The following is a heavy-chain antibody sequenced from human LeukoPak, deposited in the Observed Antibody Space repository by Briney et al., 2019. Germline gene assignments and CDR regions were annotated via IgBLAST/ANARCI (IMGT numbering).Heavy chain of an antibody. D-gene: IGHD1-26*01. J-gene: IGHJ4*02. V-gene: IGHV1-18*01. CDR3: ARDGSMNSGSYPFDY. CDR1: GYTFTSYG. Sequence: ASVKVSCKASGYTFTSYGISWVRQAPGPGLEWMGWISAYNGNTNYAQKLQGRVTMTTDTSTSTAYMELRSLRSDDTAVYYCARDGSMNSGSYPFDYWGQGTLVTVSS. CDR2: ISAYNGNT.